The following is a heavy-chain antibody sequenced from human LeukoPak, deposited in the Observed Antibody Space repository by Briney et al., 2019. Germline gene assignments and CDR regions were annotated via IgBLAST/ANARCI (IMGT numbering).Heavy chain of an antibody. CDR1: GFTFSSYS. Sequence: GGSLRLSCAASGFTFSSYSMNWVRQAPGKGLEWVSSISSSSSYIYYADSVKGRFTISRDNAKNSLYLQMNSPRAEDTALYYCAKDAGAGKYYFDYWGQGTLVTVSS. V-gene: IGHV3-21*04. CDR2: ISSSSSYI. J-gene: IGHJ4*02. D-gene: IGHD1-26*01. CDR3: AKDAGAGKYYFDY.